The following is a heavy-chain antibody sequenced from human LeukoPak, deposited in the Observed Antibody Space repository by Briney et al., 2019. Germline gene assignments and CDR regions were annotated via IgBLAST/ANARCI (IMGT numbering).Heavy chain of an antibody. CDR3: ARGRGIVGSISFDY. CDR2: IKYGGST. Sequence: SETLSLTCAVYGGCFSGYYWSWIRQPPGKGLEWIGEIKYGGSTNYSPSLKSPVTISVDASKNQFSLNVGSVTAADTAVYYCARGRGIVGSISFDYWGQGILVTVSS. D-gene: IGHD1-26*01. V-gene: IGHV4-34*01. J-gene: IGHJ4*02. CDR1: GGCFSGYY.